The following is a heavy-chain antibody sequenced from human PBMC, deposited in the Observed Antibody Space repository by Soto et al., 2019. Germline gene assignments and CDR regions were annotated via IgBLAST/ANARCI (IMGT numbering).Heavy chain of an antibody. CDR3: ARDQRGAFDY. CDR1: GFTFNNYA. D-gene: IGHD1-26*01. V-gene: IGHV3-23*01. Sequence: GGSLRLSCAASGFTFNNYAMSWVRQAPGKAPEWVAAVRGGGAGTYHADSVRGRFTSSRDNFNNILYLQMNSLGAEDTAMYYCARDQRGAFDYWGHGTLVTVSS. CDR2: VRGGGAGT. J-gene: IGHJ4*01.